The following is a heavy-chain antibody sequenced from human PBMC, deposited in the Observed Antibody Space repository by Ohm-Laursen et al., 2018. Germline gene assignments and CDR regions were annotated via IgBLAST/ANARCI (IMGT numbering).Heavy chain of an antibody. J-gene: IGHJ4*02. D-gene: IGHD6-19*01. CDR3: AKDTGIAVAGDFDY. CDR2: ISSSGSTI. V-gene: IGHV3-11*01. CDR1: GFTFSDYY. Sequence: SLRFSCAASGFTFSDYYMSWIRQAPGKGLEWVSYISSSGSTIYYADSVKGRFTISRDNAKNSLYLQMNSLRAEDTALYYCAKDTGIAVAGDFDYWGQGTLVTVSS.